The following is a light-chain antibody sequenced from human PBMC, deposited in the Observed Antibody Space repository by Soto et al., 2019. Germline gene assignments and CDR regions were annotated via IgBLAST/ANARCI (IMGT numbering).Light chain of an antibody. CDR2: KAS. J-gene: IGKJ1*01. CDR1: QSISSW. Sequence: DIQMTQSPSTLSASVGDRVTITCRASQSISSWLAWYQQKPGKAPKLLIYKASSLEGGVPSRFTGSGSGTEFTLTISSLQPDDFATYYCKQYNSYWTFGQGTKGDIK. V-gene: IGKV1-5*03. CDR3: KQYNSYWT.